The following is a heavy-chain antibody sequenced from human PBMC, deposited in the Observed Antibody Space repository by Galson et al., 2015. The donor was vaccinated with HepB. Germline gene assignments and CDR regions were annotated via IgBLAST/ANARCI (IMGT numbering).Heavy chain of an antibody. CDR3: ARIYCSSTSCYDAFDI. V-gene: IGHV1-2*02. Sequence: SVKVSCKASGYTFTGYYMHWVRQAPGQGLEWMGWINPNSGGTNYAQKFQGRVTMTRDTSISTAYMELSRLRSDDTAVYYCARIYCSSTSCYDAFDIWAKGQWSPSLQ. CDR2: INPNSGGT. J-gene: IGHJ3*02. CDR1: GYTFTGYY. D-gene: IGHD2-2*01.